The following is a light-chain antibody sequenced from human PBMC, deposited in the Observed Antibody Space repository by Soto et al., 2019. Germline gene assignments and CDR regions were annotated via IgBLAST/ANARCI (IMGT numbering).Light chain of an antibody. CDR2: EVN. J-gene: IGLJ2*01. CDR3: SSHAGRGSVI. V-gene: IGLV2-23*02. Sequence: QSALTQPASVSGSPGQSITISCTGASTDIGRYDLVAWYQQDPGKAPKLIIYEVNKRPSGVSDRFSGSKSGNTASLTISGLQAEDEAEYFCSSHAGRGSVIFGGGTKVTVL. CDR1: STDIGRYDL.